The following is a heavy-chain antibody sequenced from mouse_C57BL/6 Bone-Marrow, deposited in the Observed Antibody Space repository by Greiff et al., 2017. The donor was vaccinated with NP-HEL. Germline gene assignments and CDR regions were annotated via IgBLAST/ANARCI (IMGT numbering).Heavy chain of an antibody. Sequence: QVQLQQPGAELVKPGASVKMSCKASGYTFTSYWITWVKQRPGQGLEWIGDIYPGSGSTNYNEKFKSKATLTVDTSSSTAYMQLSSLTSEDSAVHYCAREGSFYYYGSSFFDYWGQGTTLTVSS. CDR1: GYTFTSYW. D-gene: IGHD1-1*01. V-gene: IGHV1-55*01. CDR3: AREGSFYYYGSSFFDY. J-gene: IGHJ2*01. CDR2: IYPGSGST.